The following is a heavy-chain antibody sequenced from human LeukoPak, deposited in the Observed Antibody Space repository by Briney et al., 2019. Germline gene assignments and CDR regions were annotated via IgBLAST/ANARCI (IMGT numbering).Heavy chain of an antibody. CDR1: GYTFTSYG. CDR3: ARELGNGMDV. CDR2: IIPIFGTA. J-gene: IGHJ6*02. Sequence: SVKVSCKASGYTFTSYGISWVRQAPGQGLEWMGGIIPIFGTANYAQKFQGRVTITADESTSTAYMELSSLRSEDTAVYYCARELGNGMDVWGQGTTVTVSS. V-gene: IGHV1-69*13.